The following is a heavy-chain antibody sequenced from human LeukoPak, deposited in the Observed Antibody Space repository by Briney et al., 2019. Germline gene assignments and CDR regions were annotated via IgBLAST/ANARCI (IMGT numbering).Heavy chain of an antibody. V-gene: IGHV3-48*01. CDR2: ISSSSSTI. J-gene: IGHJ4*02. D-gene: IGHD4-17*01. CDR1: GFTFSSYS. Sequence: GGSLRLSCAASGFTFSSYSMNWVRQAPGKGLEWVSYISSSSSTIYYADSVKGRFTISRGIARNSLYLQMNSLRAEDTAVYYCARDRYGDYTPDYWGQGTLVTVSS. CDR3: ARDRYGDYTPDY.